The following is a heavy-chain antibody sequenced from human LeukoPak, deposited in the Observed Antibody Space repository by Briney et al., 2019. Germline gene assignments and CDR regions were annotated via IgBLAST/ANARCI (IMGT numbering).Heavy chain of an antibody. CDR1: GYTFTSYG. J-gene: IGHJ5*02. CDR2: ISAYNGNT. Sequence: ASVKVSCKASGYTFTSYGISWVRQAPGQGLEWMGWISAYNGNTNYAQKLQGRVTMTTDTSTSTAYMELRSLRAEDTAVYYCAKRWYSSSPTDPWGQGTLVTVSS. V-gene: IGHV1-18*01. CDR3: AKRWYSSSPTDP. D-gene: IGHD6-13*01.